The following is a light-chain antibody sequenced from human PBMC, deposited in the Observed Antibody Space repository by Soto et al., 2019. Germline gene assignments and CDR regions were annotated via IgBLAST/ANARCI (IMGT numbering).Light chain of an antibody. V-gene: IGKV1-33*01. CDR2: DAS. CDR3: QKYDDLSALT. Sequence: DIQMTQSPSSLSASVGDRVTVTCQASQDISNSLNWYQHKPGEAPRLLIYDASNLEAGVPSRFSGSGSGTHFTFTISSLQPEDIATYYCQKYDDLSALTFGGGTKVDIK. J-gene: IGKJ4*01. CDR1: QDISNS.